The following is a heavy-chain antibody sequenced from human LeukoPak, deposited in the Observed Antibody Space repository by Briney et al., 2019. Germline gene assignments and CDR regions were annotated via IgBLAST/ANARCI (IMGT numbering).Heavy chain of an antibody. CDR1: GYTSTGYY. J-gene: IGHJ6*02. Sequence: ASVKVSCKASGYTSTGYYIHWVRQASGQGLKWMGWINPNNGDTKFAQRFQGWVSMTRDTSISTAYMELSRLTSDDTAVYYCASEYYDILTGYSKGMDVWGQGTTVTVSS. D-gene: IGHD3-9*01. V-gene: IGHV1-2*04. CDR3: ASEYYDILTGYSKGMDV. CDR2: INPNNGDT.